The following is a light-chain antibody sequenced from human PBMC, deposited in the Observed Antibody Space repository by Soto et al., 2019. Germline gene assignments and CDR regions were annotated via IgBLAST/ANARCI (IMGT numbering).Light chain of an antibody. Sequence: EMLMTHSPATLSVSPWEIVSLSCWASQSVTNKLAWYQQRPGQPPRLLLYDASTRATGVPATFSGSGSGTDFTLTISSLQSEDLGVYYCLQYHYWPWTFGQGTKV. J-gene: IGKJ1*01. CDR2: DAS. CDR1: QSVTNK. CDR3: LQYHYWPWT. V-gene: IGKV3-15*01.